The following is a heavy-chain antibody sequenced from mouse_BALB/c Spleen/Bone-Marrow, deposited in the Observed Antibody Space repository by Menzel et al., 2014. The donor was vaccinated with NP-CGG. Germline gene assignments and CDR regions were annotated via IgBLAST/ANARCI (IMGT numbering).Heavy chain of an antibody. V-gene: IGHV2-9*02. D-gene: IGHD2-3*01. CDR2: IWAGGST. CDR1: GFSLTSYS. Sequence: QVQLQQSGPGLVAPSQSLSITCTVSGFSLTSYSVHWVRQPPGKGLEWLGVIWAGGSTNYNSALMSRLSISKDNSKSQVFLKMSSLQTDDTAMFYCARDDDPYAMDYWGQGTSVAVSS. CDR3: ARDDDPYAMDY. J-gene: IGHJ4*01.